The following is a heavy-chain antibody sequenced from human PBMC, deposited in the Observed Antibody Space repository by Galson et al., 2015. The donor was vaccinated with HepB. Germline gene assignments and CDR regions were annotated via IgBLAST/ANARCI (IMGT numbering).Heavy chain of an antibody. V-gene: IGHV1-69*04. CDR1: GGTFSSYT. Sequence: SVKVSCKASGGTFSSYTISWVRQAPGQGLEWMGRIIPILGIANYAQKFQGRVTITADKSTSTAYMELSSLRSEDTAVYYCARDRAAAAIYYYYGMDVWGQGTTVTVSS. J-gene: IGHJ6*02. D-gene: IGHD6-13*01. CDR2: IIPILGIA. CDR3: ARDRAAAAIYYYYGMDV.